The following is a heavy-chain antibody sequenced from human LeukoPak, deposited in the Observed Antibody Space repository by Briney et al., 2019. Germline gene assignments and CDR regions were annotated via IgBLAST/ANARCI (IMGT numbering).Heavy chain of an antibody. CDR2: INPNSGGT. CDR3: ARRVAGTGREDY. J-gene: IGHJ4*02. CDR1: GYTFTGYY. V-gene: IGHV1-2*06. D-gene: IGHD6-19*01. Sequence: ASVKVSCKASGYTFTGYYMHWVRQAPGQGLERMGRINPNSGGTNYAQKFQGRVTMTRDTSISTAYMELSRLRSDDTAVYYCARRVAGTGREDYWGQGTLVTVSS.